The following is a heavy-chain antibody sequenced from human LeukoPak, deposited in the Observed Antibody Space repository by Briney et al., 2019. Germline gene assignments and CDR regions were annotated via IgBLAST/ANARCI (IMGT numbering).Heavy chain of an antibody. CDR2: INPNSGGT. J-gene: IGHJ4*02. D-gene: IGHD3-9*01. CDR3: ARDPGQYYDILTGYYTPYYFDY. CDR1: GYTFTGYY. Sequence: ASVKVSCKASGYTFTGYYMHWVRQAPGQGLEWMGWINPNSGGTNYVQKFQGGVTMTRDTSISTAYMELSRLRSDDTAVYYCARDPGQYYDILTGYYTPYYFDYWGQGTLVTVSS. V-gene: IGHV1-2*02.